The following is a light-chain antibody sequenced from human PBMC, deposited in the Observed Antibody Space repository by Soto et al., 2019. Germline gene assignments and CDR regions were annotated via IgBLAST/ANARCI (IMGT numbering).Light chain of an antibody. V-gene: IGKV1-5*01. CDR2: DAS. J-gene: IGKJ1*01. CDR3: QPYNSYWT. Sequence: DIQMTQSPSTLSASVGDRVTITCRASQSISSWLAWYQQKPGKAPKLLIHDASTLESGVPSRFSGSGSGTEFTLTISSLQPDDFATYYCQPYNSYWTFGQGTKVDIK. CDR1: QSISSW.